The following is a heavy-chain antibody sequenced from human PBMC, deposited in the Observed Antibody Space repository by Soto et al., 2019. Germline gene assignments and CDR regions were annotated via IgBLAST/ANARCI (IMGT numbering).Heavy chain of an antibody. CDR2: ISGSGGST. CDR3: AKALRLGEFPYGMDV. V-gene: IGHV3-23*01. CDR1: GFTFSSYV. D-gene: IGHD3-16*01. J-gene: IGHJ6*02. Sequence: GGSLRLSCAASGFTFSSYVMSWVRQAPGKGLEWVSAISGSGGSTYYADSVKGRFTISRDNSKNTLYLQMNSLRAEDTAVYYCAKALRLGEFPYGMDVWGQGTTVTVSS.